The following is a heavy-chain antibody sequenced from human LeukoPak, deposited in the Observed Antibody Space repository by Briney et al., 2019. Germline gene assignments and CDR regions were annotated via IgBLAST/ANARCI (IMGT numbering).Heavy chain of an antibody. V-gene: IGHV1-18*01. CDR3: ARDYYYDSSGEEYFQH. Sequence: ASVKVPCKASGYTFTSYGISWVRQAPGQGLEWMGWISAYNGNTNYAQKLQGRVTMTTDTSTSTAYMELRSLRSDDTAVYYCARDYYYDSSGEEYFQHWGQGTLVTVSS. D-gene: IGHD3-22*01. CDR1: GYTFTSYG. J-gene: IGHJ1*01. CDR2: ISAYNGNT.